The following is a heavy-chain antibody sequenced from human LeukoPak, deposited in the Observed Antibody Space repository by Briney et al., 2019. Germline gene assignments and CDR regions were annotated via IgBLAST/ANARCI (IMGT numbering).Heavy chain of an antibody. V-gene: IGHV1-69*05. Sequence: ASVKVSCKASGYTFTSYAISWVRQAPGQGLEWMGGIIPIFGTANYAQKFQGRVTITTDESTSTAYMELSSLRSEDTAVYYCASYEGSGSIDYWGQGTLVTVSS. CDR2: IIPIFGTA. CDR1: GYTFTSYA. J-gene: IGHJ4*02. D-gene: IGHD3-10*01. CDR3: ASYEGSGSIDY.